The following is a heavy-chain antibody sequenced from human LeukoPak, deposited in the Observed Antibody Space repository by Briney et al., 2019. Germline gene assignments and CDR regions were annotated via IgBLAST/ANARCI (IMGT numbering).Heavy chain of an antibody. CDR3: ARDFQGVRGVIIPRYYGMDV. CDR1: GFTFSSYS. J-gene: IGHJ6*04. CDR2: ISSSSSSYI. D-gene: IGHD3-10*01. Sequence: PGGSLRLSCAASGFTFSSYSMNWVRQAQGKGLEWVSSISSSSSSYIYYADSVKGRFTISRDNAKNSLYLQMNSLRAEDTAVYYCARDFQGVRGVIIPRYYGMDVWGKGTTVTVSS. V-gene: IGHV3-21*01.